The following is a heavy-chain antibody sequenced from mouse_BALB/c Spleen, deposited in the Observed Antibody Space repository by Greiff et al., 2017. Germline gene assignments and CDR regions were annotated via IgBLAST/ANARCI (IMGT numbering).Heavy chain of an antibody. CDR1: GFTFSSYA. J-gene: IGHJ2*01. Sequence: EVMLVESGGGLVKPGGSLKLSCAASGFTFSSYAMSWVRQSPEKRLEWVAEISSGGSYTYYPDTVTGRFTISRDNAKNTLYLEMSSLRSEDTAMYYCARVEKRPPGFDYWGQGTTLTVSS. CDR2: ISSGGSYT. V-gene: IGHV5-9-4*01. CDR3: ARVEKRPPGFDY.